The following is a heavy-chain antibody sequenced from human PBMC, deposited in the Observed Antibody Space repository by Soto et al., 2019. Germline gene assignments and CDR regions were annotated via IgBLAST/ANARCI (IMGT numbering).Heavy chain of an antibody. Sequence: SETLSLTCAVYAGSLDDYYWSWIRQPPGKGLEWIGEISHGGNTNDNPSLKTRLSMSIDTSQNSFSLRLASVTAADTAVYYCAVYDVGTIIQDYWAQGTLVTVSS. J-gene: IGHJ4*02. V-gene: IGHV4-34*01. D-gene: IGHD3-3*01. CDR2: ISHGGNT. CDR1: AGSLDDYY. CDR3: AVYDVGTIIQDY.